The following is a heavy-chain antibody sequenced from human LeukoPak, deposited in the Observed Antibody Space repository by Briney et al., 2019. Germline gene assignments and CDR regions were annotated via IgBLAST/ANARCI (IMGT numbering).Heavy chain of an antibody. CDR2: IYPGDSDT. D-gene: IGHD3-3*01. CDR3: ARHGEYDFWSGYPQFDP. J-gene: IGHJ5*02. Sequence: GESLKISCKGSGYSSTSYWIGWVRQMPGKGLEWMGIIYPGDSDTRYSPSFQGQVTISADKSISTAYLQWSSLKASDTAMYYCARHGEYDFWSGYPQFDPWGQGTLVTVSS. V-gene: IGHV5-51*01. CDR1: GYSSTSYW.